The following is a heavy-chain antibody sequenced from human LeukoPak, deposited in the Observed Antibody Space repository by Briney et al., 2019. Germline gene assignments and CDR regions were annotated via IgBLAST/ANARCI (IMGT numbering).Heavy chain of an antibody. CDR3: ARHGNGVGYSYGYNYYYMDV. CDR1: GYSFTSYW. D-gene: IGHD5-18*01. V-gene: IGHV5-51*01. J-gene: IGHJ6*03. Sequence: GESLKISCKGSGYSFTSYWIGWVRQMPGKGLEWMGIIYPGDSDTRYSPSFQGQVTISADKSIGTAYLQWSSLKASDTAMYNCARHGNGVGYSYGYNYYYMDVWGKGTTVTVSS. CDR2: IYPGDSDT.